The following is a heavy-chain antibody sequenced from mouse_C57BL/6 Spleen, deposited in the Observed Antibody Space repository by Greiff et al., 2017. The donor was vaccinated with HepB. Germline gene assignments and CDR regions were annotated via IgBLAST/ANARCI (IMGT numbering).Heavy chain of an antibody. Sequence: QVQLQQPGAELVKPGASVKLSCKASGYTFTSYWMHWVKQRPGQGLEWIGNINPSNGGTNYNEKFKSKATLTVDKSSSTAYKQLSSLTSEDAAVYYCGGDDYGSSLAYWGQGTTLTVSS. V-gene: IGHV1-53*01. CDR2: INPSNGGT. CDR1: GYTFTSYW. D-gene: IGHD1-1*01. J-gene: IGHJ2*01. CDR3: GGDDYGSSLAY.